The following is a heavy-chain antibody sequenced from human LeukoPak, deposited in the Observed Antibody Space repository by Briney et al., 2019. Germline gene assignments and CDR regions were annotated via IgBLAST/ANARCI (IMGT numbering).Heavy chain of an antibody. D-gene: IGHD2-2*02. J-gene: IGHJ4*02. CDR1: GFTFSSAW. CDR2: IRSDGTA. V-gene: IGHV3-74*01. Sequence: GGSLRLSCAASGFTFSSAWMHWVRQTPGKRLVWISRIRSDGTATYADSVRGRFTISRDNAKNTLYLQMNNLRADDTGIYYCARDGGYKLDYWGQGALVTVSS. CDR3: ARDGGYKLDY.